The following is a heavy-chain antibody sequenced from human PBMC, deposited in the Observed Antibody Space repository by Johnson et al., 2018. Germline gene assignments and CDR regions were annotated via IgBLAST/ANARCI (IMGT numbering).Heavy chain of an antibody. CDR1: GFTFSSYG. Sequence: QVQLVESGGGVVQPGRSLRLSCAASGFTFSSYGMHWVRQAPGKGLEWVAVISYDGSNKYYAESVKGTFTLSRDNSKNTRYLQMNSLRAEETAVYYCAKDGAWLRAEGPYYMDVWGKGTTVTVSS. CDR2: ISYDGSNK. J-gene: IGHJ6*03. V-gene: IGHV3-30*18. CDR3: AKDGAWLRAEGPYYMDV. D-gene: IGHD5-12*01.